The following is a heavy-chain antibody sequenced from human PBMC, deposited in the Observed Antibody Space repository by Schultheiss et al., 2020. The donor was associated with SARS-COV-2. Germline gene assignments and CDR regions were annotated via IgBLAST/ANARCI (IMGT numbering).Heavy chain of an antibody. CDR3: AKVPVAGSRYYFDY. D-gene: IGHD6-19*01. Sequence: GGSLRLSCAASGFTFSSYGMHWVRQAPGKGLEWVSAIGTAGDTYYPGSVKGRFTISRDNSKNTLYLQMNSLRAEDTAVYYCAKVPVAGSRYYFDYWGQGTLVTVSS. CDR2: IGTAGDT. V-gene: IGHV3-23*01. J-gene: IGHJ4*02. CDR1: GFTFSSYG.